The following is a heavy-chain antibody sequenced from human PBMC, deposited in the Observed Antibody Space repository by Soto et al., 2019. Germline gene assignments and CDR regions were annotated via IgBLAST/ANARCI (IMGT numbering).Heavy chain of an antibody. CDR3: GKASTYPLDGVDV. CDR2: ISVSGANT. CDR1: GFKFSSYA. V-gene: IGHV3-23*01. D-gene: IGHD3-16*01. J-gene: IGHJ6*02. Sequence: EVQLLESGGGLVHPGGSLRLSCVASGFKFSSYALTWVRQAPGKGLEWVSVISVSGANTYYADSVKGRFTISRDNSKNTLYLQMSSLRAEDRAIYYCGKASTYPLDGVDVWGQGTTVTVSS.